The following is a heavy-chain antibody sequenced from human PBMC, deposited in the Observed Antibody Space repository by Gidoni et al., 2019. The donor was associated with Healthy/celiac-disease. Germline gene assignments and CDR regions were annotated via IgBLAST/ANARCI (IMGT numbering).Heavy chain of an antibody. V-gene: IGHV3-66*01. CDR3: ARKAAQVYYGMDV. CDR2: IYSGGST. J-gene: IGHJ6*02. Sequence: EVQLVESGGGLVQPGGSLRLSCAASGFTVSSNYMSWVRQAPGKGLGWVSVIYSGGSTYYADSVKGRFTISRDNSKNTLYLQMNSLRAEDTAVYYCARKAAQVYYGMDVWGQGTTVTVAS. D-gene: IGHD6-13*01. CDR1: GFTVSSNY.